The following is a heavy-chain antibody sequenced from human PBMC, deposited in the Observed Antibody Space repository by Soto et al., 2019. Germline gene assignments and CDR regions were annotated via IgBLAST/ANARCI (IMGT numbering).Heavy chain of an antibody. CDR1: GGSISSSSYY. D-gene: IGHD5-18*01. V-gene: IGHV4-39*01. J-gene: IGHJ6*02. CDR2: IYYSGST. Sequence: PSETLSLTCTVSGGSISSSSYYWGWIRQPPGKGLEWIGSIYYSGSTYYNPSLKSRVTISVDTSKNQFSLKLSSVTAADTAVYYCATLTDTAMADYYYGMDVWGQGTTVTVSS. CDR3: ATLTDTAMADYYYGMDV.